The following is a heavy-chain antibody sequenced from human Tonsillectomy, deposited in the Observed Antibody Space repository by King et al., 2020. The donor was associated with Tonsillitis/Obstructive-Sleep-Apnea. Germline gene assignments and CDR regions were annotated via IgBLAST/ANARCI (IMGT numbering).Heavy chain of an antibody. CDR2: IIPIFGTA. J-gene: IGHJ3*02. Sequence: QLVQSGAEVKKPGSSVKVSCKASGCTFSSYAISWVRQAPGQGLEWMGGIIPIFGTANYAQKFQGRVTRTAYESTSAAYMELGSLRSEDTSVYSCARAHSGGYLDAFDIWGQGTMVTVSS. D-gene: IGHD1-26*01. CDR1: GCTFSSYA. V-gene: IGHV1-69*01. CDR3: ARAHSGGYLDAFDI.